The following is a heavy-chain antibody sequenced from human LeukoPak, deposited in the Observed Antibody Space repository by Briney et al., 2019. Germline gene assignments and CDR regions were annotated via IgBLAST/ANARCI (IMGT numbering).Heavy chain of an antibody. Sequence: PGGSLRLSCAASGFTIRDYYISWIRQAPGKGLEWISYISSSETNIYYADSVKGRFTVSRDNAKNSLYLQMNSLRVDDSAMYYCARGAIMCRAGTCYEFWGQGTLVTVSS. D-gene: IGHD2-15*01. CDR3: ARGAIMCRAGTCYEF. CDR2: ISSSETNI. V-gene: IGHV3-11*04. CDR1: GFTIRDYY. J-gene: IGHJ4*02.